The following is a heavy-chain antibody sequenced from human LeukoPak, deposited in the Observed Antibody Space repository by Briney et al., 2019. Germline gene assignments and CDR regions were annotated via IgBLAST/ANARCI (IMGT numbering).Heavy chain of an antibody. CDR1: GFTFSNAW. Sequence: GGSLRLSCAASGFTFSNAWMSWVRQAPGKGLEWVGRIKSKTDGGTTDYAAPVKGRFTISRDDSKNTLYLQMNSLKTEDTAVYYCTTLPMIVVVGAFDIWGQGTMVTVSS. J-gene: IGHJ3*02. D-gene: IGHD3-22*01. CDR2: IKSKTDGGTT. V-gene: IGHV3-15*01. CDR3: TTLPMIVVVGAFDI.